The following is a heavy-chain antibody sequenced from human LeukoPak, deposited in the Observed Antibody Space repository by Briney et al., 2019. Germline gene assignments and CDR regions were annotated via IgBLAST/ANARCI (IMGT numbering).Heavy chain of an antibody. Sequence: GGSLRLSCAASGFTFSSYWMNWVRQAPGKGLVWVSRIASDGSSTTYADSVKGRFSISRDNAKNTLYLQMNSLRVEDTAVYYCARLHGPLSSGWYVNDYWGQGTLVTVSS. CDR3: ARLHGPLSSGWYVNDY. D-gene: IGHD6-19*01. V-gene: IGHV3-74*01. CDR1: GFTFSSYW. J-gene: IGHJ4*02. CDR2: IASDGSST.